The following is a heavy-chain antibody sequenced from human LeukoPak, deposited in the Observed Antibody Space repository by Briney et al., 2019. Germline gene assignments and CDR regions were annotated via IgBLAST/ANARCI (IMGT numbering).Heavy chain of an antibody. J-gene: IGHJ4*02. D-gene: IGHD3-10*01. CDR2: IIPILGIA. Sequence: SVKVSCKALGYSFETSSLTWVRQAPGQGLEWMGRIIPILGIANYAQKFQGRVTITADKSTSTAYMELSSLRSEDTAVYYCARDFMVRGFVTAGVDYWSQGTLVTVSS. CDR1: GYSFETSS. CDR3: ARDFMVRGFVTAGVDY. V-gene: IGHV1-69*04.